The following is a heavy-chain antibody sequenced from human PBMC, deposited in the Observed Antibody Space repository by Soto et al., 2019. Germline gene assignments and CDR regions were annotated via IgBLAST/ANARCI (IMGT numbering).Heavy chain of an antibody. CDR1: GGSISSGGFS. V-gene: IGHV4-30-2*01. D-gene: IGHD3-10*01. CDR3: ARGRLYFGELASWFDP. J-gene: IGHJ5*02. Sequence: PSETLSLTCAVSGGSISSGGFSWSWIRQPPGKGLEWIGSIYHSGSTYYNPSLKSRVLISVDRSKNQFSLQLSSLTAADTAVYYCARGRLYFGELASWFDPWGQGTLVTVSS. CDR2: IYHSGST.